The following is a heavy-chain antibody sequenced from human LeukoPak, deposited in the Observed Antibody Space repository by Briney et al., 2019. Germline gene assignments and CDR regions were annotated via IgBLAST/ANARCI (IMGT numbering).Heavy chain of an antibody. CDR2: INGDATAT. D-gene: IGHD2-8*01. Sequence: GGSLRLSCAASEFSFSAHWMHWVRQAPGKGLVWVAQINGDATATNYAGSVKGRFTISRDNAKNTVHLQMSTLTAEDTAVYYCAKDKWWGASDHWGQGSLVTVSS. J-gene: IGHJ4*02. CDR1: EFSFSAHW. CDR3: AKDKWWGASDH. V-gene: IGHV3-74*01.